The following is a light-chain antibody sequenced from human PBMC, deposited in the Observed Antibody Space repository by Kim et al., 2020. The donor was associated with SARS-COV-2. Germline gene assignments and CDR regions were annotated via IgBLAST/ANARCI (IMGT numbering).Light chain of an antibody. CDR2: NVS. CDR1: QSLVYSDRNIY. J-gene: IGKJ3*01. Sequence: PASISCRSSQSLVYSDRNIYLNWFHQRTGQSPRRLIYNVSNRDSGVPDRFSGSGSGTDFTLQISRVEAEDVGVYYCMQGTHWPFTFGPGTKVDIK. CDR3: MQGTHWPFT. V-gene: IGKV2-30*01.